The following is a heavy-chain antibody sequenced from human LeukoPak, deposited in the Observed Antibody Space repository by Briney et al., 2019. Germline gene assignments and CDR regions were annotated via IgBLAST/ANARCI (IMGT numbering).Heavy chain of an antibody. J-gene: IGHJ3*02. D-gene: IGHD3-9*01. CDR2: IYNSRST. Sequence: SETLSLTCTVSGGSISSYYWTWIRQPPGKGLEWIGYIYNSRSTNYNPSLRSRVTISVDTSKNQFSQMLNSVTAADTAVYYCARRNILTEGEAFDIWGQGTMVTVSS. V-gene: IGHV4-59*08. CDR3: ARRNILTEGEAFDI. CDR1: GGSISSYY.